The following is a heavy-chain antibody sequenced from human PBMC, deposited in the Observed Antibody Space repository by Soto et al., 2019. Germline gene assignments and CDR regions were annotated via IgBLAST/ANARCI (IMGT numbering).Heavy chain of an antibody. Sequence: SETLSLTCTVSGGSISSYYWSWIRQPPGKGLEWIGYIYYSGSTNYNPSLKSRVTISVDTSKNQFSLKLSSVTAADTAVYYCARGDILTGYSYNWFDPWGQGTLVTVS. CDR3: ARGDILTGYSYNWFDP. D-gene: IGHD3-9*01. CDR1: GGSISSYY. J-gene: IGHJ5*02. V-gene: IGHV4-59*01. CDR2: IYYSGST.